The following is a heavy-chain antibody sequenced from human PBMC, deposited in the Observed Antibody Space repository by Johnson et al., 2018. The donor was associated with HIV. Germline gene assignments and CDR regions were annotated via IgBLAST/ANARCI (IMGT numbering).Heavy chain of an antibody. CDR3: TTAGLRYFDWFTGAFDI. Sequence: MLLVESGGGLVKPGGSLRLSCAASGFTFSNAWMSWVHQAPGKGLEWVGRIKSKTDGGTTDYAAPVKGRFTISRDDSKNTLYLQMNSLKTEDTAVYYCTTAGLRYFDWFTGAFDIWGQGTMVTVSS. D-gene: IGHD3-9*01. J-gene: IGHJ3*02. CDR1: GFTFSNAW. CDR2: IKSKTDGGTT. V-gene: IGHV3-15*01.